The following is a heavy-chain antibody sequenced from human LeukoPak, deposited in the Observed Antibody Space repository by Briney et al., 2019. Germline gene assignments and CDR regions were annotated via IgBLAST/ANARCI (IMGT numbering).Heavy chain of an antibody. CDR2: IKQDGSEK. J-gene: IGHJ4*02. Sequence: GGSLRLSCAASGFTFSSYWMSWVRQAPGKGLEWVANIKQDGSEKYYVDSVKGRFTISRDNTKNSLYLQMNSLRAEDTAVYYCARMVRGVTFDYWGQGTLVTVSS. V-gene: IGHV3-7*03. D-gene: IGHD3-10*01. CDR3: ARMVRGVTFDY. CDR1: GFTFSSYW.